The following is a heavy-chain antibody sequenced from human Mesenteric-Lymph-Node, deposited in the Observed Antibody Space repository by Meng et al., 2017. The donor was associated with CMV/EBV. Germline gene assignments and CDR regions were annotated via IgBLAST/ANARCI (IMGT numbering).Heavy chain of an antibody. CDR2: ITWDGGSK. V-gene: IGHV3-43*01. Sequence: GESLKISCAASGFSFDDYTMHWVRQGPGKGLEWVSLITWDGGSKYYADSVKGRFTISRDNSKNSLYLQMNSLRTEDTALYYCAKDITAARYYYYHGMDVWGQGTTVTVSS. CDR3: AKDITAARYYYYHGMDV. CDR1: GFSFDDYT. D-gene: IGHD6-6*01. J-gene: IGHJ6*02.